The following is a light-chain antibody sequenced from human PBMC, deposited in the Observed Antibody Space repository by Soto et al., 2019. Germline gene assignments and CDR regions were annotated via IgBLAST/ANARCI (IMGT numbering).Light chain of an antibody. Sequence: EIVLTQSPGTLSLSPGERATLSCRASQSVSSSYLAWYQQKPGQAPRLLIYGASSRATGIPDRFSGSGSGTDFTLTISRLEPEYFAVYYCQQYGSSPPWTFGQGPK. CDR2: GAS. CDR3: QQYGSSPPWT. V-gene: IGKV3-20*01. CDR1: QSVSSSY. J-gene: IGKJ1*01.